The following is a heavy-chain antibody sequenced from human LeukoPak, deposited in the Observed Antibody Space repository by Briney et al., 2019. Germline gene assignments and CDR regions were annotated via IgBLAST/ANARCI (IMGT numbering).Heavy chain of an antibody. CDR2: INPSGGGT. Sequence: ASVKVSCKASRDTFINYYLHWVRQAPGQGLEWMGIINPSGGGTSYTQKFQGRISMTRDTSTSTVYIELSGLRSEDTAVYYCARGGEEYCSSTSCQTGFDPWGQGTLVTVSS. D-gene: IGHD2-2*01. CDR3: ARGGEEYCSSTSCQTGFDP. V-gene: IGHV1-46*01. J-gene: IGHJ5*02. CDR1: RDTFINYY.